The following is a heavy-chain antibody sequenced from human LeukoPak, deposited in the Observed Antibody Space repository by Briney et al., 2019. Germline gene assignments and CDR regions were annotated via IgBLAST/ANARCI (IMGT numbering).Heavy chain of an antibody. J-gene: IGHJ3*02. CDR1: GGTFSSYA. CDR3: AREGISPTVDAFDI. CDR2: IIPIFGTA. Sequence: SVKVSCKASGGTFSSYAISWVRQAPGQELEWMGGIIPIFGTANYAQKFQGRVTITADESTSTAYMELSSLRSEDTAVYYCAREGISPTVDAFDIWGQGTMVTVSS. D-gene: IGHD3-3*02. V-gene: IGHV1-69*01.